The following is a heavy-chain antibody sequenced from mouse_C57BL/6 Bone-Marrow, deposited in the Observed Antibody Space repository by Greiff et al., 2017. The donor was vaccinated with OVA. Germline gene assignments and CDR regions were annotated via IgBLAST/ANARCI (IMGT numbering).Heavy chain of an antibody. V-gene: IGHV8-8*01. CDR2: IWWDDDK. Sequence: QVQLKESGPGILQPSQTLSLTCSFSGFSLSTFGMGVGWIRQPSGKGLEWLAHIWWDDDKYYNPALKSRLTISKDTSKNQVFLKIANVDTADTATYYCARIESYYYGSSPYWYFDVWGTGTTVTVSS. CDR1: GFSLSTFGMG. CDR3: ARIESYYYGSSPYWYFDV. J-gene: IGHJ1*03. D-gene: IGHD1-1*01.